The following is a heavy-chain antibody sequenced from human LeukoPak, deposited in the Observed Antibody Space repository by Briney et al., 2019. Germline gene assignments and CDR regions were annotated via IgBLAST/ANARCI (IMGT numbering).Heavy chain of an antibody. J-gene: IGHJ4*02. CDR1: GYIFTGYY. CDR2: IDPNSGDT. CDR3: ARVRYRLAETYIDY. D-gene: IGHD3-16*01. V-gene: IGHV1-2*02. Sequence: ASVKVSCKASGYIFTGYYMHWVRQAPGQGLEWMGWIDPNSGDTNYAQKFQGRVTMTRDTSISTAYMELSRLRSDDTAVYYCARVRYRLAETYIDYWGQGTLVTVSS.